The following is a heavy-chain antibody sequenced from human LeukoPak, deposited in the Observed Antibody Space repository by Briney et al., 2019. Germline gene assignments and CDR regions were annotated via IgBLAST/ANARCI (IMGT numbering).Heavy chain of an antibody. D-gene: IGHD6-13*01. J-gene: IGHJ6*03. CDR1: EFTVSVNY. V-gene: IGHV3-53*05. CDR3: AKKGGVSSSWSDYYYYYMDV. CDR2: IYSGGST. Sequence: GGSLRLSCAASEFTVSVNYMSWVRQAPGKGLEWVSFIYSGGSTYYADSVKGRFTISRDNSKNTLYLQMNSLGAEDTAVYYCAKKGGVSSSWSDYYYYYMDVWGKGTTVTISS.